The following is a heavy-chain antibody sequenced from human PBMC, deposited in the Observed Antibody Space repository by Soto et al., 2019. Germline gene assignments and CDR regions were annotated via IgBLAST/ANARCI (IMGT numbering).Heavy chain of an antibody. J-gene: IGHJ6*02. CDR3: AHKLLSSSDPYGMDG. D-gene: IGHD6-6*01. V-gene: IGHV1-69*01. Sequence: QVQLVQSGAEVKKPGSSVKVSCKASGGTFSSYAISWVRQAPGQGLEWMGGIIPIFGTANYAQKFQGRVTITADESTSTDYMELSSLRSEDTAVYDCAHKLLSSSDPYGMDGWVQGTTVTVS. CDR2: IIPIFGTA. CDR1: GGTFSSYA.